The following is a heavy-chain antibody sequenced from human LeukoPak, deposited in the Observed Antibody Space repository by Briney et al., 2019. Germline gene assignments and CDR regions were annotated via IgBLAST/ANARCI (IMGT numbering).Heavy chain of an antibody. CDR2: IYYSGST. CDR1: GGSISSSSYY. Sequence: SETLSLTCTVSGGSISSSSYYWGWIRQPPGKGLEWIGSIYYSGSTYYNPSLKSRVTISVDTSKNQFSLKLGSVTAADTAVYYCARHPDHDYSNDGAFDIWGHGTMVTVSS. D-gene: IGHD4-11*01. J-gene: IGHJ3*02. V-gene: IGHV4-39*01. CDR3: ARHPDHDYSNDGAFDI.